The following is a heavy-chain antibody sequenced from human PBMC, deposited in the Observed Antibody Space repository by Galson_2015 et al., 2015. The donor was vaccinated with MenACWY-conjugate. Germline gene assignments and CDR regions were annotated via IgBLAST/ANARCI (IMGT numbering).Heavy chain of an antibody. CDR3: ARDGGVGYKFDY. Sequence: SVKVSCKASGYTFTLYAMHWVRQAPGQGLEWMGRINAGNGNTKYSQKFQDRVTITRDISASTVYMELTSLGSEDTAVYYCARDGGVGYKFDYWGQGTLVTVSS. J-gene: IGHJ4*02. CDR2: INAGNGNT. CDR1: GYTFTLYA. D-gene: IGHD5-24*01. V-gene: IGHV1-3*01.